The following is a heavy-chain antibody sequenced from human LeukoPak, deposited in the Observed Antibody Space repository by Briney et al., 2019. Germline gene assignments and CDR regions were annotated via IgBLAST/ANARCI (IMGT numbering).Heavy chain of an antibody. V-gene: IGHV3-23*01. D-gene: IGHD2-2*01. CDR1: GFTFSSYA. Sequence: GGSLRLSCAASGFTFSSYAMSWVRQAPGEGLEWVSVISGSGGSTYYADSVEGWFTISRDNSKNTLYLQMNSLRAEDTAVYYCAKFPDCSSTSCYEYFQHWGQGTLVTVSS. CDR2: ISGSGGST. CDR3: AKFPDCSSTSCYEYFQH. J-gene: IGHJ1*01.